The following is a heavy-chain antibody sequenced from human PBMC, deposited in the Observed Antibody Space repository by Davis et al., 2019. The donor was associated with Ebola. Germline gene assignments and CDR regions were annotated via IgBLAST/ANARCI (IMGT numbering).Heavy chain of an antibody. CDR3: ARGPAGDVVVSVPFDH. V-gene: IGHV1-18*01. J-gene: IGHJ4*02. D-gene: IGHD2-21*01. CDR1: GYTFTSYG. Sequence: AASVKVSCKAFGYTFTSYGISWVRQAPGQGLEWMGWISGYSGNTNYAQKFQDRVTMTTDTSTTTAYMELRSLRSDDTALYYCARGPAGDVVVSVPFDHWGQGTLVTVSS. CDR2: ISGYSGNT.